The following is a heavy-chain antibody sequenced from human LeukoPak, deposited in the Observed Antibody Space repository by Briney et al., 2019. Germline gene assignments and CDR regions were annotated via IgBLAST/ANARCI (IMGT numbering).Heavy chain of an antibody. V-gene: IGHV3-7*03. CDR2: IKQDGSEK. CDR1: GFTFSSYW. J-gene: IGHJ5*02. D-gene: IGHD3-10*01. CDR3: AKERYYYGSGSENWFDH. Sequence: GGSLRLSCAASGFTFSSYWMSWVRQAPGKGLEWVANIKQDGSEKYYVDSVKGRFTISRDNAKNSLYLQMNSLRAEDTAVYYCAKERYYYGSGSENWFDHWGQGTLVTVSS.